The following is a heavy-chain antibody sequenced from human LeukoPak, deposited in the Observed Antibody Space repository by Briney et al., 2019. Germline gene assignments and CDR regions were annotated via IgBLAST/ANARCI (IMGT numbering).Heavy chain of an antibody. CDR3: ARGTYYDSSGYFDY. J-gene: IGHJ4*02. V-gene: IGHV3-30*04. CDR2: ISYDGSNK. CDR1: GFTFSSYA. Sequence: GGSLRLSCAASGFTFSSYAMHWVRQAPGKGLEWVAVISYDGSNKYYADSVKGRLTISRDNSKNTLYLQMNSLRAEDTAVYYCARGTYYDSSGYFDYWGQGTLVTVSS. D-gene: IGHD3-22*01.